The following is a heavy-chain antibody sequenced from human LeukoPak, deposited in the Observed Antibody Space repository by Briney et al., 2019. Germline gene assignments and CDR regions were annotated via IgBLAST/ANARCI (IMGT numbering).Heavy chain of an antibody. Sequence: GASVKVSCKASGYTFTSYDINWVRQATGQGLEWMGWMNPNSGNTGYAQKFQGRVTMTRNTSISTAYMELSSLRSEDTAVYYRASRPYCSSTSCQGNAFDIWGQGTMVTVSS. V-gene: IGHV1-8*01. CDR2: MNPNSGNT. CDR1: GYTFTSYD. D-gene: IGHD2-2*01. J-gene: IGHJ3*02. CDR3: ASRPYCSSTSCQGNAFDI.